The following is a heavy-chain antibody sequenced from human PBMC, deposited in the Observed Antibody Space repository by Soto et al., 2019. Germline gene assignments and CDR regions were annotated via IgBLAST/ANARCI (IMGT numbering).Heavy chain of an antibody. CDR2: ISGSGGST. J-gene: IGHJ4*02. D-gene: IGHD6-19*01. CDR1: GFTFSTYA. V-gene: IGHV3-23*01. CDR3: AKDFPRSEQWLSEDY. Sequence: EVQLLESGGGLVQPGGSLRLSCAASGFTFSTYAMNWVRQTPGKGLEWVSAISGSGGSTYYADSVKGRFTVSRDNSKNTLYLQMNSLSVDDTAVYYCAKDFPRSEQWLSEDYWGQGTLVTVSS.